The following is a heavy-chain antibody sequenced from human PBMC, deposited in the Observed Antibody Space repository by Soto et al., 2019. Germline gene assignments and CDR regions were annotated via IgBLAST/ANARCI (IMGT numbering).Heavy chain of an antibody. CDR3: AIIPLRGAFEI. CDR2: INPNSGGT. Sequence: ASVKVSCKASGYTFTGYYMHWVRQAPGRGLEWMGWINPNSGGTNYAQKFQGWVAMTRDTSISTAYMELSRLRSDDTAVYYCAIIPLRGAFEIWGQGTMVTVSS. J-gene: IGHJ3*02. V-gene: IGHV1-2*04. CDR1: GYTFTGYY.